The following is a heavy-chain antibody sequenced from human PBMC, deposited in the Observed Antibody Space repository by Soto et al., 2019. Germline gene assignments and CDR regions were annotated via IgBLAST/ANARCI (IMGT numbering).Heavy chain of an antibody. J-gene: IGHJ6*02. CDR3: ARVTAFCSSTSCANYYNGMDV. CDR2: IIPIFGTA. V-gene: IGHV1-69*13. Sequence: GASVKVSCKASGGTFSSYAISWVRQAPGQGLEWMGGIIPIFGTANYAQKFQGRVTITADESTSTAYMELSSLRSEDTAVYYCARVTAFCSSTSCANYYNGMDVWGQGTTVTVSS. D-gene: IGHD2-2*01. CDR1: GGTFSSYA.